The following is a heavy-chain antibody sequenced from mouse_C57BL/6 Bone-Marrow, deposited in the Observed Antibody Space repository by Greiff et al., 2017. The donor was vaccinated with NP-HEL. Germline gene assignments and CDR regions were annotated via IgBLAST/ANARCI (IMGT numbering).Heavy chain of an antibody. D-gene: IGHD2-4*01. CDR1: GYTFTSYD. CDR2: IDPRDGST. J-gene: IGHJ1*03. V-gene: IGHV1-85*01. CDR3: AREGDYDGDWYFDV. Sequence: VQLQESGPELVKPGASVKLSCKASGYTFTSYDINWVKQRPGPGLEWIGWIDPRDGSTKDNEKLKGKATLTVYTSSSTAYLALHRLTSEDSAVYFCAREGDYDGDWYFDVWGTGTTVTVSS.